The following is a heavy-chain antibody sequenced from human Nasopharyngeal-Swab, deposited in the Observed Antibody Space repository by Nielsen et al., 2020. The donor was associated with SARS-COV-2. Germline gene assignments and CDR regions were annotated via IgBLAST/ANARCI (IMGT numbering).Heavy chain of an antibody. V-gene: IGHV3-23*03. D-gene: IGHD2/OR15-2a*01. CDR2: IYSGGSST. J-gene: IGHJ6*02. CDR1: GFTFSSYA. Sequence: GESLKIPCAASGFTFSSYAMSWVRQAPGKGLEWVSVIYSGGSSTYYADSVKGRFTISRDNSKNTLYLQMNSLRAEDTAVYYCAKFFGIESYYYYGMDVWGQGTTVTVSS. CDR3: AKFFGIESYYYYGMDV.